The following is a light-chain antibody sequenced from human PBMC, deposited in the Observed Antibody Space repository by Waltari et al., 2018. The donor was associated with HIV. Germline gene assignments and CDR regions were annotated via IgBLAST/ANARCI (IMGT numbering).Light chain of an antibody. Sequence: EIVLTQSPGTLSLSPGERATLSCRASQSVSNNYLAWYQQKPGQAPRLLIYGASSRATGSPDRFSGNGSVTDFTLTISRLEPEDFAVYYCQQYGTSPLTFGGGTNVDMK. CDR2: GAS. CDR1: QSVSNNY. CDR3: QQYGTSPLT. J-gene: IGKJ4*01. V-gene: IGKV3-20*01.